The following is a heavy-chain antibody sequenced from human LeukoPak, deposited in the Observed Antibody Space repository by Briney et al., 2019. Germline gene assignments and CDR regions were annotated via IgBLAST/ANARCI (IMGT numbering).Heavy chain of an antibody. CDR1: GYSFTSYW. CDR3: ARGDGYAAMVAPFDY. D-gene: IGHD5-18*01. J-gene: IGHJ4*02. V-gene: IGHV5-51*01. Sequence: GESLKISCKGSGYSFTSYWIGWVRQMPGKGLEWMGIIYPGDSDTRYSPSFQGQVTISADKSISTAYLQWSSLKASDTAMYYCARGDGYAAMVAPFDYWGQGTLVTVSS. CDR2: IYPGDSDT.